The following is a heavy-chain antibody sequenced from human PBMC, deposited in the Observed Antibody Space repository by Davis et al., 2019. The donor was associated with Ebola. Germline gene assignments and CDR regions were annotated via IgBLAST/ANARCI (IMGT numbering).Heavy chain of an antibody. CDR2: ISYDGSNK. Sequence: PGGSLRLSCAASGFTFSSYAMHWVRQAPGKGLEWVAVISYDGSNKYYADSVKGRFTISRDNSKNTLYLQMNSLRAEDTAVYYCARHLLWFGELLYPYYFDYWGQGTLVTVSS. V-gene: IGHV3-30-3*01. J-gene: IGHJ4*02. CDR3: ARHLLWFGELLYPYYFDY. D-gene: IGHD3-10*01. CDR1: GFTFSSYA.